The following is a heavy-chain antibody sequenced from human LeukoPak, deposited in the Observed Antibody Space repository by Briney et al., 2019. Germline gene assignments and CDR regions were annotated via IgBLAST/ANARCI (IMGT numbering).Heavy chain of an antibody. Sequence: SETLSPTCTVSGGSISSSSYYWGWIRQPPGKGLEWIGSIYYSGSTYYNPSLKSRVTISVDTSKNQFSLKLSSVTAADTAVYYCARLKLLWSNYFDYWGQGTLVTVSS. D-gene: IGHD2-2*01. J-gene: IGHJ4*02. CDR2: IYYSGST. CDR3: ARLKLLWSNYFDY. V-gene: IGHV4-39*07. CDR1: GGSISSSSYY.